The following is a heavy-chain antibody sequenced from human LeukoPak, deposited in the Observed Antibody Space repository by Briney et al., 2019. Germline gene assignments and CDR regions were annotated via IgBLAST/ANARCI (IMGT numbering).Heavy chain of an antibody. J-gene: IGHJ6*03. CDR1: GFTFSSYE. V-gene: IGHV3-48*01. Sequence: GGSLRLSCAASGFTFSSYEMNWVRQAPGKGLEWVSYISSSSSTIYYADSVKGRFTISRDNAKNSLYLQMNSLRAEDTAVYYCAKDPIVGLRGYYYYYMDVWGKGTTVTVSS. D-gene: IGHD2-15*01. CDR3: AKDPIVGLRGYYYYYMDV. CDR2: ISSSSSTI.